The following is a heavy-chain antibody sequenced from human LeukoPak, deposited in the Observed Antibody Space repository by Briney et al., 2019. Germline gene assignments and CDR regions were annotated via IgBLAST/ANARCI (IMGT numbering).Heavy chain of an antibody. Sequence: SETLSLTCTVSGGSISSTSYYWGWIRQPPGKGLEWIGNIYYSGSTYYNPSLNSRATMSVDTSKNQFSLKLSSVTAADTAVYYCAREVGQYSSGWLSSEYYFDYWGQGTLVTVSS. V-gene: IGHV4-39*07. J-gene: IGHJ4*02. CDR2: IYYSGST. D-gene: IGHD6-19*01. CDR3: AREVGQYSSGWLSSEYYFDY. CDR1: GGSISSTSYY.